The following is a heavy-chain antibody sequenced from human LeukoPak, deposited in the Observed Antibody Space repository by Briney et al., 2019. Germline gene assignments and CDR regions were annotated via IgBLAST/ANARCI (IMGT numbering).Heavy chain of an antibody. V-gene: IGHV3-7*05. D-gene: IGHD4/OR15-4a*01. CDR3: ARGQKVLGNYYYGMDV. CDR2: IKQDGSDK. J-gene: IGHJ6*02. CDR1: GFTFSSYW. Sequence: PGGSLRLSCAASGFTFSSYWMSWVRQAPGKGLEWVANIKQDGSDKYYVDSVKGRFTISRDNAKNSLYLQMNSLRAEDTAVYYCARGQKVLGNYYYGMDVWGQGTTVTVSS.